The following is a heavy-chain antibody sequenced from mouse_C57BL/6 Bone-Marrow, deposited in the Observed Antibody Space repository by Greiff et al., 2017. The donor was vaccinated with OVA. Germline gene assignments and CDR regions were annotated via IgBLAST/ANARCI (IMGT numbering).Heavy chain of an antibody. V-gene: IGHV3-6*01. CDR1: GYSITSGYY. J-gene: IGHJ1*03. D-gene: IGHD1-1*01. CDR3: ARGTTVVATDWYFDV. CDR2: ISYDGSN. Sequence: EVHLVESGPGLVKPSQSLSLTCSVTGYSITSGYYWNWIRQFPGNKLEWMGYISYDGSNNYNPSLKNRISITRDTSKNQFFLKLNSVTTEDTATYYCARGTTVVATDWYFDVWGTGTTVTVSS.